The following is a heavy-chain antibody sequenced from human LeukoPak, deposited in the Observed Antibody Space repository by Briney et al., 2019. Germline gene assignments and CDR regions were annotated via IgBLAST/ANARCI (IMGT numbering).Heavy chain of an antibody. CDR2: INHSGST. V-gene: IGHV4-34*01. CDR1: GGSFSNYY. Sequence: SETLSLTCAVYGGSFSNYYWSWIRQSPGKGLEWIGEINHSGSTNYNPSLKSRVTISVDTSKNQFSLKLSSVTAADTAVYYCARGRLPFTIFGRELLAGGQGTLVTVSS. CDR3: ARGRLPFTIFGRELLA. J-gene: IGHJ4*02. D-gene: IGHD3-3*01.